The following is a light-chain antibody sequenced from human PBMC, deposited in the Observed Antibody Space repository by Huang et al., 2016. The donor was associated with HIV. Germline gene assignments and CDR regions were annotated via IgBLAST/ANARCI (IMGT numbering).Light chain of an antibody. CDR3: QQYNNWPYT. Sequence: EIVMTHSPATLSVSPGERATLPCRESKSVSSNLAWYQQKPGQAPKLRIYGTSTRAAGIPARFSGSGSGTEFTLTISSLQSEDFAVYYCQQYNNWPYTFGQGTKLEIK. CDR2: GTS. V-gene: IGKV3-15*01. J-gene: IGKJ2*01. CDR1: KSVSSN.